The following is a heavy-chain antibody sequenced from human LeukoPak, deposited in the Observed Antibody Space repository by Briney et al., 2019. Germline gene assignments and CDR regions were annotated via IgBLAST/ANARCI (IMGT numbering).Heavy chain of an antibody. CDR2: INPNSGGT. CDR3: ARAGPPDYYYYYMDV. CDR1: GYTFTGYY. Sequence: ASVKVSCKASGYTFTGYYMHWVRQAPGQGLEWMGWINPNSGGTNYAQKFQGRVTMTRDTSISTAYMELSRLRSDDTAVYYWARAGPPDYYYYYMDVWGKGTTVTVSS. J-gene: IGHJ6*03. V-gene: IGHV1-2*02.